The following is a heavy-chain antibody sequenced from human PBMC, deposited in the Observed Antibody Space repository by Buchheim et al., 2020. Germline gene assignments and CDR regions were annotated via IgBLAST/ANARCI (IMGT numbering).Heavy chain of an antibody. V-gene: IGHV3-30*02. J-gene: IGHJ4*02. D-gene: IGHD3-10*01. Sequence: QVQLVESGGGVVQPGRSLRLSCAASGFTFSSYGMHWVRQAPGKGLEWVAFIRYDGSNKYYADSVKGRFTISRDNSKNTMYLQMNSLRAEDTAVYYCAKDKWYGVDYGGQGTL. CDR2: IRYDGSNK. CDR1: GFTFSSYG. CDR3: AKDKWYGVDY.